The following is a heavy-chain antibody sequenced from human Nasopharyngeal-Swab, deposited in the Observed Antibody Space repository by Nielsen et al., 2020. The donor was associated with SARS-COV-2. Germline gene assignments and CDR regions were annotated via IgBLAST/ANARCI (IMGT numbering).Heavy chain of an antibody. Sequence: GESLKISCAASGFTFSDFYMTWIRRSPRKGLEWISYISTSGSTRYHADSVKGRFTISRDNAKNSLTLQMDSLRAEDTAVYYCARYCSTTSCPRGFDYWGQGTLVTASS. CDR2: ISTSGSTR. CDR3: ARYCSTTSCPRGFDY. V-gene: IGHV3-11*04. J-gene: IGHJ4*02. CDR1: GFTFSDFY. D-gene: IGHD2-2*01.